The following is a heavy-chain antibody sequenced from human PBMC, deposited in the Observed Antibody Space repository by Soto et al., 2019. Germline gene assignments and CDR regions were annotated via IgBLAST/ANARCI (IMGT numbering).Heavy chain of an antibody. D-gene: IGHD6-19*01. CDR2: IYYGGNA. CDR1: GGSISSTSYY. CDR3: AGPRGPEQWPFRR. V-gene: IGHV4-39*02. J-gene: IGHJ4*02. Sequence: SETLSLTCTVSGGSISSTSYYWGWIRQPPGKGLQWIGSIYYGGNAYYNPSLQSRLTISVDTSKNHFSLQLKSVTAADTAVYYWAGPRGPEQWPFRRWGQGTRVTVAS.